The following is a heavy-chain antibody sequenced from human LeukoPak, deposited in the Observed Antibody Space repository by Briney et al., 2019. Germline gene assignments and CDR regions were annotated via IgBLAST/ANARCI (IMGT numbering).Heavy chain of an antibody. CDR3: AKDAAGPEY. D-gene: IGHD6-13*01. V-gene: IGHV3-23*01. CDR2: ISAGGGST. CDR1: GLTFSDYP. J-gene: IGHJ4*02. Sequence: GGSLRLSCAASGLTFSDYPMTWVRQAPGKGLFWVPGISAGGGSTHYADSVKGRFTISRDNSRNTLYLQMNSLRAEDTAVYYCAKDAAGPEYWGQGTLVTVSS.